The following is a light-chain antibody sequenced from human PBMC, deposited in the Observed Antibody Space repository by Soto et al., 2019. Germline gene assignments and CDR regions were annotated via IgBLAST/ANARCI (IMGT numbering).Light chain of an antibody. Sequence: EIVLTQSPGTLSLSPGEGATLSCRASQSVSSSYIAWYQQRPGQTPSLLIYGASTRATGIPVRFSGSVSGTHFTLTISRLEPGDFAVYYCQHLGGTTFTFGQGTRLEIK. CDR2: GAS. V-gene: IGKV3-20*01. J-gene: IGKJ5*01. CDR1: QSVSSSY. CDR3: QHLGGTTFT.